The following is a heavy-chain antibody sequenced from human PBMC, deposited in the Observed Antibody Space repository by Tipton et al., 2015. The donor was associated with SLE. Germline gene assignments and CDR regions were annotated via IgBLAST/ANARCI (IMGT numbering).Heavy chain of an antibody. J-gene: IGHJ6*02. V-gene: IGHV3-30*18. Sequence: SLRLSCAASGFTFSSCGMHWVRQAPGKGLEWVAVIWYDGSNKYYADSVKGRFTISRDNSKNTLYLQMNSLRAEDTVVYYCAKDGGSYHYYGMDVWGQGTTVTVSS. D-gene: IGHD1-26*01. CDR1: GFTFSSCG. CDR3: AKDGGSYHYYGMDV. CDR2: IWYDGSNK.